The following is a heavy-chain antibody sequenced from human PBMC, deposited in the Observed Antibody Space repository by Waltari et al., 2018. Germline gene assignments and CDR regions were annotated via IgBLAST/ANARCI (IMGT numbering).Heavy chain of an antibody. V-gene: IGHV3-33*01. CDR2: IWYDGSNK. Sequence: QVQLVESGGGVVQPGRSLSLSCAASGFTFSSYGMHSVRQAPGKGLEWVAVIWYDGSNKYYADSVKGRFTISRDNSKNTLYLQMNSLRAEDTAVYYCARGNIVAQFDYWGQGTLVTVSS. D-gene: IGHD5-12*01. CDR3: ARGNIVAQFDY. J-gene: IGHJ4*02. CDR1: GFTFSSYG.